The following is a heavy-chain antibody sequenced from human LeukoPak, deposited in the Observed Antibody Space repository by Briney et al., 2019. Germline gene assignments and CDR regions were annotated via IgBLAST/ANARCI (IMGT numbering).Heavy chain of an antibody. CDR1: GGSISSYY. CDR2: IYYSGST. V-gene: IGHV4-59*01. CDR3: ARDPRRRAWYYFDY. D-gene: IGHD2-8*01. Sequence: SETLSLTCTVSGGSISSYYWSWIRQPPGKGLEWIGYIYYSGSTNYNPSLKSRVTISVDTSKNQFSLKLSSVTAADTAVYYCARDPRRRAWYYFDYWGQGTLVTVSS. J-gene: IGHJ4*02.